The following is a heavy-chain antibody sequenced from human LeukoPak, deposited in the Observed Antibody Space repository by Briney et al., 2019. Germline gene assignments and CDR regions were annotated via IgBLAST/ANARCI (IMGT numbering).Heavy chain of an antibody. CDR1: GFTFSSYW. CDR2: IKQDGSEK. J-gene: IGHJ4*02. D-gene: IGHD7-27*01. Sequence: PGGSLRLSCAASGFTFSSYWMSWVRQAPGKGLEWVANIKQDGSEKYYVDSVKGRFTISRDNAENSLYLQMNSLRAEDTAVYYCARSGANWGNYPTGTTDYWGQGTLVTVSS. CDR3: ARSGANWGNYPTGTTDY. V-gene: IGHV3-7*01.